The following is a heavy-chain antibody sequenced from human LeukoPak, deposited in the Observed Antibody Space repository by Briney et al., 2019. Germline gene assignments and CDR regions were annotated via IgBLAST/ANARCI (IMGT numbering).Heavy chain of an antibody. Sequence: GGSLRLSCAASGFTFSSYTMNWVRQAPGKGLEWVAVISYDGSNKYYADSVKGRFTISRDNSKNTLYLQMNSLRAEDTAVYYCARDREVVVVVITTSLDYWGQGTLVTVSS. D-gene: IGHD3-22*01. CDR2: ISYDGSNK. V-gene: IGHV3-30-3*01. CDR3: ARDREVVVVVITTSLDY. J-gene: IGHJ4*02. CDR1: GFTFSSYT.